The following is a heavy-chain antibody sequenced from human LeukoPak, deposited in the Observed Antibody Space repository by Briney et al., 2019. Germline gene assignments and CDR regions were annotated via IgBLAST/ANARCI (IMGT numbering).Heavy chain of an antibody. D-gene: IGHD3-10*01. J-gene: IGHJ4*02. V-gene: IGHV3-30-3*01. CDR1: GFTFSSYP. Sequence: GGSLRLSCAASGFTFSSYPLHWVRQAPGKGLEWVTLISYDGSKIYYADSVKGRFTISRDNSKNTLYLQMNSLRAEDTAVYYCASAPGYYGSGSVDYWGQGTLVTVSS. CDR3: ASAPGYYGSGSVDY. CDR2: ISYDGSKI.